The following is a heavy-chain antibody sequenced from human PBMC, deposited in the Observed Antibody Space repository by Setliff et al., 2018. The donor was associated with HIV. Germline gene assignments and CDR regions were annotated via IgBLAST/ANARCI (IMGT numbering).Heavy chain of an antibody. V-gene: IGHV3-66*02. Sequence: GGSLRLSCEASGFTVETNSMSWVRQAPGKGLEWVSIIYSGDTGGTTYYADSVKGRFNISRDNSKNTLYLQMNSLRPEDTAVYYCTRTVVGQLVQTTLDYFDYWGQGTLVTVSS. CDR1: GFTVETNS. D-gene: IGHD6-6*01. CDR2: IYSGDTGGTT. CDR3: TRTVVGQLVQTTLDYFDY. J-gene: IGHJ4*02.